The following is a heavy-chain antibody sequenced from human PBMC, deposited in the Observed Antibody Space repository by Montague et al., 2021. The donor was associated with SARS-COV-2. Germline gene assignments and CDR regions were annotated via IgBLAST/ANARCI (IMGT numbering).Heavy chain of an antibody. CDR3: ARHRRLGCISDSAVDY. J-gene: IGHJ4*02. D-gene: IGHD3-16*01. Sequence: SETLSLTCTVSGGSISSYYWSWIRQPPGKGLEWIGYIYYSGSTNYNPSLKSRVTISVDTSKNQFSLKLSSVTAADTAVYYCARHRRLGCISDSAVDYWGQGTLVTVSS. V-gene: IGHV4-59*08. CDR2: IYYSGST. CDR1: GGSISSYY.